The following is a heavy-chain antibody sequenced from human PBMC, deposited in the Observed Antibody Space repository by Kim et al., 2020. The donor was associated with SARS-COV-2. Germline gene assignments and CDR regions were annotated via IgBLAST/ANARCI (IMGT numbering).Heavy chain of an antibody. J-gene: IGHJ4*02. CDR2: IGTAGDT. CDR1: GFTFSSYD. D-gene: IGHD2-8*02. Sequence: GGSLRLSCAASGFTFSSYDMHWVRQATGKGLEWVSAIGTAGDTYYPGSVKGRFTISRENAKNSLYLQMNSLRAGDTAVYYCARGLGSGYCTGGVCQTEFDYWGQGTLVTVSS. CDR3: ARGLGSGYCTGGVCQTEFDY. V-gene: IGHV3-13*01.